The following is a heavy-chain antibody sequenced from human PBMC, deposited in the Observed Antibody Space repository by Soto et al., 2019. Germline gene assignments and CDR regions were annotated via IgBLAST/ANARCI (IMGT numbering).Heavy chain of an antibody. D-gene: IGHD3-22*01. Sequence: GASVKVSCKASGYTFTSYGISWVRQAPGQGLEWMRWISAYNGNTNYAQKLQGRVTMTTDTSTSTAYMELRSLRSDDTAVYYCARLHYDSSGYYYWTPSYFDYWGQGTLVTVSS. J-gene: IGHJ4*02. CDR1: GYTFTSYG. V-gene: IGHV1-18*01. CDR3: ARLHYDSSGYYYWTPSYFDY. CDR2: ISAYNGNT.